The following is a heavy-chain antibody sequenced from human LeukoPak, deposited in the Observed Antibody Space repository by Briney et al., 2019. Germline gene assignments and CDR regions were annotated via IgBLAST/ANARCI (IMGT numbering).Heavy chain of an antibody. CDR3: ARGGWYGLS. Sequence: SETLSLTCTVSGDSNSSYCWSWIRQPAGKGLEWIGYIYYSGSTNYNPSLKSRVTISVDTSKNQFSLRLSSVTAADTAVYYCARGGWYGLSWGQGTVVTVSS. V-gene: IGHV4-59*01. D-gene: IGHD3-10*01. CDR1: GDSNSSYC. J-gene: IGHJ4*02. CDR2: IYYSGST.